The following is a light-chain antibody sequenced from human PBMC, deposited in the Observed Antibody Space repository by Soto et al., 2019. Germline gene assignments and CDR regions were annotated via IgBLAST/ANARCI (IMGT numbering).Light chain of an antibody. J-gene: IGKJ1*01. Sequence: ETVLTQSPGTLSLSPGERATLSCRASQTIRSNYLAWYRQTPGQAPRLLIYGASNRATGIADRFSGSGSGTDVALIISRLEPEEFALYYCQQYGSSPLTFGQGTKVEIK. CDR2: GAS. V-gene: IGKV3-20*01. CDR1: QTIRSNY. CDR3: QQYGSSPLT.